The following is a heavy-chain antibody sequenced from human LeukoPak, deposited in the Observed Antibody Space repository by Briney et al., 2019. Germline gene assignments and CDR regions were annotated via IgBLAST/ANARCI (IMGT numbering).Heavy chain of an antibody. Sequence: PSETLSLTCTVSGGSISSYYWSWIRQPAGKGLEWIGRIYTSGSNNYNPSLKSRVTMSVDTSKNQFSLKLSSVTAADTAVYYCAREGGKYSYGLLDYWGQGTLVTVSS. J-gene: IGHJ4*02. CDR2: IYTSGSN. D-gene: IGHD5-18*01. V-gene: IGHV4-4*07. CDR1: GGSISSYY. CDR3: AREGGKYSYGLLDY.